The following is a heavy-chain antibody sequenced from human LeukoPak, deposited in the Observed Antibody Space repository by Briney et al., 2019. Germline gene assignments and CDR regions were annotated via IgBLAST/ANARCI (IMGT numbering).Heavy chain of an antibody. CDR1: GYTFTSYG. CDR2: ISAYSGNT. V-gene: IGHV1-18*04. J-gene: IGHJ4*02. D-gene: IGHD3-22*01. Sequence: ASVKVSCKASGYTFTSYGVTWVRQAPGQGLEWMGWISAYSGNTNYAQKLQGRVTMTTDTSTSTAYMELRSLRSDDTAVYYCARDTYYYDSSGYNPFDYWGQGTLVTVSS. CDR3: ARDTYYYDSSGYNPFDY.